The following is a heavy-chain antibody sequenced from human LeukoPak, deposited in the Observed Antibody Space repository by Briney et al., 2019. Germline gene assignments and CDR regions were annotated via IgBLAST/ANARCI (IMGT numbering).Heavy chain of an antibody. CDR3: AGSQDNWFDP. V-gene: IGHV4-39*01. J-gene: IGHJ5*02. CDR1: GGSISSSSYY. Sequence: SETLSLTCTVSGGSISSSSYYWGWIRQPPGKGLEWIGSIYYSGSTHYNPSLKSRVTISVDTSKNQISLKLSSVTAADTAVYYCAGSQDNWFDPWGQGTLVTVSS. CDR2: IYYSGST.